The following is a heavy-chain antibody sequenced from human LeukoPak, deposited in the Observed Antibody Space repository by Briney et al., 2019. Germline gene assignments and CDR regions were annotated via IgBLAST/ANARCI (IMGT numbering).Heavy chain of an antibody. J-gene: IGHJ4*02. Sequence: ASVKVSCKASGYTFTGYYMHWVRQAPGQGLEWMGWINPNSGGTNYAQKFQGRVTMTGDTSISTAYMELSRLRSDDTAVYYCARGITMVRGVLFDYWGQGTLVTVSS. CDR3: ARGITMVRGVLFDY. D-gene: IGHD3-10*01. CDR2: INPNSGGT. CDR1: GYTFTGYY. V-gene: IGHV1-2*02.